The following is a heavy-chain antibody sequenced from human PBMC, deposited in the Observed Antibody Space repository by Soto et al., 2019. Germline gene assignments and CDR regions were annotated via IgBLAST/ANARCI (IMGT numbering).Heavy chain of an antibody. V-gene: IGHV4-31*03. CDR1: GGSISSGGYY. CDR2: IYYSGGT. D-gene: IGHD6-19*01. CDR3: ASGRAVARYYYGMDV. Sequence: SETLSLTCTVSGGSISSGGYYWSWIRQHPGKGLEWIGYIYYSGGTYYNPSLKSRVTISVDTSKNQFSLKLSSVTAADTAVYYCASGRAVARYYYGMDVWGQGTTVTVSS. J-gene: IGHJ6*02.